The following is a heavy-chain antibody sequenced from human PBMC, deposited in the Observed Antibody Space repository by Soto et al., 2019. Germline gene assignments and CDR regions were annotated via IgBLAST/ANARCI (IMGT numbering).Heavy chain of an antibody. V-gene: IGHV3-74*01. CDR1: GFTFSTYW. J-gene: IGHJ4*02. Sequence: EVQLVESGGGLVQRGGSLRLSCAASGFTFSTYWLHWVRQAPGKGLVWVSRINSDGSSTNYADSVKGRFTISRDNAKNTLSLQMNSLRGEDTAVYYCARSHDYGAFGSDYWGQGTLVTVSS. D-gene: IGHD4-17*01. CDR2: INSDGSST. CDR3: ARSHDYGAFGSDY.